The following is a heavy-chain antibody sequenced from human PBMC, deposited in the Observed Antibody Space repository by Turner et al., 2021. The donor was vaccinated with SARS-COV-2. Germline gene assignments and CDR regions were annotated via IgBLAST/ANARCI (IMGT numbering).Heavy chain of an antibody. CDR3: AGEVVVLTTTHYGMDV. CDR2: IYYRGST. J-gene: IGHJ6*02. D-gene: IGHD1-26*01. Sequence: QVQLQESGPGLVKPSETLSLTCTVSGGSISSSSYYWGWIRQPPGKGLEWIGSIYYRGSTYYNPALKSRVTISVDTSKNQFSLKLSSVTAADTAVYYCAGEVVVLTTTHYGMDVWGQGTTVTVSS. CDR1: GGSISSSSYY. V-gene: IGHV4-39*01.